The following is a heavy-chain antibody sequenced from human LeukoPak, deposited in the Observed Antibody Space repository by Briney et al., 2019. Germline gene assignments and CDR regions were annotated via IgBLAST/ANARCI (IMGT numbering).Heavy chain of an antibody. CDR1: GFTFNNYA. D-gene: IGHD3-22*01. Sequence: GGSLRLSCAASGFTFNNYARSWVRQAPGKGLEWVSSISGSGDYTFYADSGKGRFTISRDNSKDTLYLQMNSLRVEDTAIYYCAKGRPNYYGTNGHYYTRNGDYWGQGTLVTVSS. CDR3: AKGRPNYYGTNGHYYTRNGDY. V-gene: IGHV3-23*01. J-gene: IGHJ4*02. CDR2: ISGSGDYT.